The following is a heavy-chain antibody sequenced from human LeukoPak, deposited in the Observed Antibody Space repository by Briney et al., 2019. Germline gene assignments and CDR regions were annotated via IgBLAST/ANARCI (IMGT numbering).Heavy chain of an antibody. D-gene: IGHD5-12*01. Sequence: PGGSLRLSCAASGFTFSNYDMHWVRQAPGKGLEWVAFIWSDGSNRYYADSVKGRFTISRDNSKNTLYLEVIRLTPEDSAVYYCAKDDAWLRFGEWSQGTLVTVSS. V-gene: IGHV3-30*02. CDR1: GFTFSNYD. CDR3: AKDDAWLRFGE. CDR2: IWSDGSNR. J-gene: IGHJ4*02.